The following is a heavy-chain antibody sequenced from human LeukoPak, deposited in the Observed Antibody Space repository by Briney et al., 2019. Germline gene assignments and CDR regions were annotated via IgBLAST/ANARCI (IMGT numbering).Heavy chain of an antibody. J-gene: IGHJ1*01. Sequence: GGSLRLSCAASGFTFSSYWMHWVRQAPGKGLVWVSRIKSDGNTNYADSVKGRFTISRDDAKNTVSLQMNSLRAEDTGVYYCARAPSEIGGYYPEYFRHWGQGTLVTVSS. CDR2: IKSDGNT. CDR3: ARAPSEIGGYYPEYFRH. D-gene: IGHD3-22*01. CDR1: GFTFSSYW. V-gene: IGHV3-74*01.